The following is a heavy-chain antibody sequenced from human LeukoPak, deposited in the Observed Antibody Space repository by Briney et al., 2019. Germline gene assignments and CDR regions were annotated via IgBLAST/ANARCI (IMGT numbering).Heavy chain of an antibody. V-gene: IGHV3-21*01. CDR3: ARDRGSSSLGY. Sequence: GGALRLSRVASGCTFSSYRLNGVGQARGKGLEWVSSISSSSSYIYYADSVKGRFTIYRDNAKNSLYLQMNSLRAEDTAVYYCARDRGSSSLGYWGQGTLVTVSS. J-gene: IGHJ4*02. CDR2: ISSSSSYI. CDR1: GCTFSSYR. D-gene: IGHD6-13*01.